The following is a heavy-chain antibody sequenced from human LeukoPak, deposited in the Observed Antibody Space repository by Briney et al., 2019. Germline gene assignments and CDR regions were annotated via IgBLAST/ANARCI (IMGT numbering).Heavy chain of an antibody. CDR2: IYSGGGT. CDR3: ARLVTGTTVVNSGWFDP. D-gene: IGHD4-23*01. Sequence: GGSLRLSCAASGFTFSSNYMTWVRQAPGKGLEYVSVIYSGGGTYYADSVKGRFSISRDNSKSTLYLQMISLRAEDTAVYYCARLVTGTTVVNSGWFDPWGQGTLVTVSS. V-gene: IGHV3-66*04. J-gene: IGHJ5*02. CDR1: GFTFSSNY.